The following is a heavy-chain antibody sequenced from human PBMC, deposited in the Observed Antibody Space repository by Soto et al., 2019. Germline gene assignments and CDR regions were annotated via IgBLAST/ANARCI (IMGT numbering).Heavy chain of an antibody. CDR1: GFTFSSYA. J-gene: IGHJ4*02. D-gene: IGHD2-15*01. CDR2: ISYDGSNR. Sequence: QVPLVESGGGVVQPGRSLRLSCAASGFTFSSYAMHWVRQAPGKGLEWVAVISYDGSNRYYADSVKGRFTISRDNSKNTLYMQMNSLRAEDTAVYYCARAGGVVVAATMNYWGQGTLVTVSS. V-gene: IGHV3-30-3*01. CDR3: ARAGGVVVAATMNY.